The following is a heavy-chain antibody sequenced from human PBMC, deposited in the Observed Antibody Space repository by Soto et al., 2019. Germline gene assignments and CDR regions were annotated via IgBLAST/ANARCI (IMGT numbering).Heavy chain of an antibody. D-gene: IGHD3-10*01. CDR2: IYHSGST. Sequence: SETLSLTCTVSGYSISSGYYWGWIRQPPGKGLEWIGSIYHSGSTYYNPSLKSRVTISVDTSKNQFSLKLSSVTAADTAVYYCARDTPIWFGELLYAFDIWGQGTMVTVSS. CDR3: ARDTPIWFGELLYAFDI. V-gene: IGHV4-38-2*02. CDR1: GYSISSGYY. J-gene: IGHJ3*02.